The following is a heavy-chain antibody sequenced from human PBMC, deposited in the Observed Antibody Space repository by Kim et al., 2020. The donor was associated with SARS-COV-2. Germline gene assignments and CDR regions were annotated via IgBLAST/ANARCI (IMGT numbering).Heavy chain of an antibody. CDR3: ARVTVYGDYYYYYYGMDV. CDR2: IKQDGSEK. J-gene: IGHJ6*02. V-gene: IGHV3-7*01. CDR1: GFTFSSYW. D-gene: IGHD4-17*01. Sequence: GGSLRLSCAASGFTFSSYWMSWVRQAPGKGLEWVANIKQDGSEKYYVDSVKGRFTISRDNAKNSLYLQMNSLRAEDTAVYYCARVTVYGDYYYYYYGMDVWGQGTTVTVSS.